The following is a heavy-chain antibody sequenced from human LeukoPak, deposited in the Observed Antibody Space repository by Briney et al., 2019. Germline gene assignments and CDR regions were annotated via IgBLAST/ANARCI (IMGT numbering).Heavy chain of an antibody. J-gene: IGHJ4*02. Sequence: PGGSLRLSCAASGFTFSSYAMHWVRQAPGKGLEWVAVISYDGSKKYYAGSVKGRFTISRDNSENTLYLQMNSLRPEDTAFYYCARGIAAAGTQGTIDYWGQGTLVTVSS. CDR2: ISYDGSKK. D-gene: IGHD6-13*01. CDR3: ARGIAAAGTQGTIDY. V-gene: IGHV3-30-3*01. CDR1: GFTFSSYA.